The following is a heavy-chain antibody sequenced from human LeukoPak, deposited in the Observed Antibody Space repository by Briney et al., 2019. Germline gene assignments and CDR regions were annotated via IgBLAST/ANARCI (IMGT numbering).Heavy chain of an antibody. V-gene: IGHV4-30-4*01. J-gene: IGHJ4*02. CDR2: IYYSGST. CDR3: ARVGDYGGNQNFDY. D-gene: IGHD4-23*01. Sequence: SETLSLTCTVSGDSISSGDYYWRWVRQPPGKGLEWIGYIYYSGSTYYNPSLKSRVTISVDTSKNQFSLKLSSVTAADTAVYYCARVGDYGGNQNFDYWGQGTLVTVSS. CDR1: GDSISSGDYY.